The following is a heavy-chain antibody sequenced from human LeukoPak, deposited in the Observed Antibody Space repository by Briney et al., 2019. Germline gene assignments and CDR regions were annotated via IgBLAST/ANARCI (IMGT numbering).Heavy chain of an antibody. CDR1: GYTFTSYY. J-gene: IGHJ4*02. CDR3: ARNSRGSRMVVAKYYFDY. D-gene: IGHD2-15*01. V-gene: IGHV1-46*01. CDR2: INPSGGST. Sequence: ASVKVSCKASGYTFTSYYMHWVRQAPGQGLEWMGIINPSGGSTSYAQKFQGRVTMTRDTSTSTVYMELSSLRSEDTAVYYCARNSRGSRMVVAKYYFDYWGQGTLVTVSS.